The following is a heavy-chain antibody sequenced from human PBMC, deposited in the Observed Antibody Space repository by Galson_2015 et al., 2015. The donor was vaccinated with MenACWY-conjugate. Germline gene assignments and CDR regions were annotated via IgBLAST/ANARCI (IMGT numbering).Heavy chain of an antibody. V-gene: IGHV3-11*03. CDR3: AKTPLGYYHYVDV. Sequence: SLRLSCAASGFTFSDYYMSWIRQAPGKGLEWVSYISSSSSYTNYADSVKGRFTISRDNSKNTLFLQMDSLRAEDTAVYYCAKTPLGYYHYVDVWGKGTTVTVSS. CDR2: ISSSSSYT. J-gene: IGHJ6*03. CDR1: GFTFSDYY.